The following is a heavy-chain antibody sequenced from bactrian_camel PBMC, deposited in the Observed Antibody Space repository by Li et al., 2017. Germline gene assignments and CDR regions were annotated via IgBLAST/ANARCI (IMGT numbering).Heavy chain of an antibody. CDR3: AAHNYCPRALGMPTWYQY. J-gene: IGHJ4*01. D-gene: IGHD1*01. CDR2: IENSGTT. V-gene: IGHV3S53*01. Sequence: HVQLVESGGGSVQAGGSLRLSCTRSGDPGCKYDMSWYRRSAPGEDRKFVAGIENSGTTAYADSVKGRFTITRHNLQNIVYLQMDDLKPEDTAMYTCAAHNYCPRALGMPTWYQYWGLGTQVTVS. CDR1: GDPGCKYD.